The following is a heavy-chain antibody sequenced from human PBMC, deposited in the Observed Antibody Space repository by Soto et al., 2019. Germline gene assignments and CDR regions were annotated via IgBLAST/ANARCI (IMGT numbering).Heavy chain of an antibody. CDR1: NGSISSSTYY. V-gene: IGHV4-39*01. Sequence: QLQLQESGPGLVKPSETLSLTCTVSNGSISSSTYYWGWIRQPPGKGLEWIGSIYYTGSTFYNPSLKSRVTISVDTSKNQLSLRLSSVTAADTAVYYCARLGSTKRRGSHYYGIDVWGRGTTVTVSS. J-gene: IGHJ6*02. CDR3: ARLGSTKRRGSHYYGIDV. D-gene: IGHD2-2*01. CDR2: IYYTGST.